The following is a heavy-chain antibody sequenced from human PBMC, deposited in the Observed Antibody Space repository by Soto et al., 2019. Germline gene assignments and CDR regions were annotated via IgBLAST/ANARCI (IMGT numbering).Heavy chain of an antibody. CDR3: ARSYDFLSYYYYGMDV. Sequence: QVQLVESGGGVVQPGRSLRLSCAASGFTFSSYATHWVRQAPGKGLEWVAVISYDGSNKYYADSVKGRFTISRDNSKNTLYLQMNSLRAEDTAVYYCARSYDFLSYYYYGMDVWGQGTTVTVSS. J-gene: IGHJ6*02. CDR2: ISYDGSNK. D-gene: IGHD3-3*01. V-gene: IGHV3-30-3*01. CDR1: GFTFSSYA.